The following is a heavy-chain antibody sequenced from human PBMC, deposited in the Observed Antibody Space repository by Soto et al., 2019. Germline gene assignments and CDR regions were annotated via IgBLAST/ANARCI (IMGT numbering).Heavy chain of an antibody. D-gene: IGHD3-10*01. Sequence: QVQLQEAGPGLVKPSQTLSLTCTVYGGSISNGGYYWSWIRQYPGKGLEWIGYIYYIGIPYYNPSLKSRASISVDASKNQFSLKLRSVTAADTSVYFCAREESSMVRGVYWGHGTLVTVAA. CDR2: IYYIGIP. V-gene: IGHV4-31*03. CDR3: AREESSMVRGVY. J-gene: IGHJ4*01. CDR1: GGSISNGGYY.